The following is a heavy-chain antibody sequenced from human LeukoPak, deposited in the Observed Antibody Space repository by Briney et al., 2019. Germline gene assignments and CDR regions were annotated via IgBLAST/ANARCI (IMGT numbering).Heavy chain of an antibody. J-gene: IGHJ3*02. Sequence: PSETLSLTCAVYGGSVSSYYWSWIRQPPGKGLEWIGEIYNGGNTNYNPSLKSRVTISVDTSKNQFYLKLNSVTAADTAIYYCARRAYYGSGSYYDMDAFDIWGQGTMVTVSS. CDR3: ARRAYYGSGSYYDMDAFDI. CDR1: GGSVSSYY. D-gene: IGHD3-10*01. V-gene: IGHV4-34*01. CDR2: IYNGGNT.